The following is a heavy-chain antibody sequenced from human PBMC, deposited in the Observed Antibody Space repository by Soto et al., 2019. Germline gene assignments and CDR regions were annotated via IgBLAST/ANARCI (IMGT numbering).Heavy chain of an antibody. J-gene: IGHJ4*02. D-gene: IGHD2-15*01. CDR2: IYYSGST. CDR3: ARDHRGSGGPQYYFDY. V-gene: IGHV4-31*01. CDR1: GGSISSGGYY. Sequence: QVQLQESGPGLVKPSQTLSLTCTVSGGSISSGGYYWSCIRQHPGKGLEWIGYIYYSGSTYYNPSIKSLVTISVDTSKNQFSLKLSSVTAADTAVYYWARDHRGSGGPQYYFDYWGQGTLVTVSS.